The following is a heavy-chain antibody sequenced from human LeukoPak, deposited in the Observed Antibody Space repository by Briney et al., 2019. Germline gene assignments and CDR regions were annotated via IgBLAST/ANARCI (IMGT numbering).Heavy chain of an antibody. Sequence: SETLSLTCTVSGGSITSYYWNWIRQPPGKGLEWIGYIYYDGSTNYNPSLKSRVTMSVDTSRNQFSLKLTSATAADTAVYYCARGYNWNYVGYWGQGILASVSS. D-gene: IGHD1-20*01. CDR2: IYYDGST. CDR3: ARGYNWNYVGY. V-gene: IGHV4-59*01. J-gene: IGHJ4*02. CDR1: GGSITSYY.